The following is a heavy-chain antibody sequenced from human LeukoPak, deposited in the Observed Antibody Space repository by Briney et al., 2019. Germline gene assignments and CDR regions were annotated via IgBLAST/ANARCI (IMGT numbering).Heavy chain of an antibody. CDR1: GGSISGARFY. Sequence: SETLSLTCIVSGGSISGARFYWAWIRQPPGTGPEWIGSVYYSGTTYYNPSLESRVTISVDTSKNQFSLKLTSVTAADTAVYYCARQISYDTSAYNYWGQGILVTVSS. CDR2: VYYSGTT. V-gene: IGHV4-39*07. CDR3: ARQISYDTSAYNY. D-gene: IGHD3-22*01. J-gene: IGHJ4*02.